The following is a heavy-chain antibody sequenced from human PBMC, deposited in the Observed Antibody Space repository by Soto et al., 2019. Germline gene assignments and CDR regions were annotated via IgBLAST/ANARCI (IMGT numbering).Heavy chain of an antibody. J-gene: IGHJ4*02. Sequence: EVQLVESGGGLVKPGGSLRLSCAASGFTFSNAWMSWVRQAPGKGLEWVGRIKSKTDGGTTDYAAPVKGRFTISRDDLKNTLYLQMNSLKTEDTAVYYCTTNFVYGSFDYWGQGTLVTVSS. V-gene: IGHV3-15*01. CDR2: IKSKTDGGTT. CDR3: TTNFVYGSFDY. CDR1: GFTFSNAW. D-gene: IGHD4-17*01.